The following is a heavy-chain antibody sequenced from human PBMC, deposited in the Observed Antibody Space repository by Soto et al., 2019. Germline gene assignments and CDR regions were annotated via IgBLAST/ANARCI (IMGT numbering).Heavy chain of an antibody. D-gene: IGHD3-22*01. CDR3: ARPGYYDSSGFFNFYY. CDR2: IYPDDSDT. V-gene: IGHV5-51*01. Sequence: GESLKISCKASGYSFNTYWIGWVRQLPGKGLEWMGIIYPDDSDTRYSPSFQGQVTISADKSFTTVYLQWNSLKASDTAIYYCARPGYYDSSGFFNFYYRAQRTLVPVS. J-gene: IGHJ4*02. CDR1: GYSFNTYW.